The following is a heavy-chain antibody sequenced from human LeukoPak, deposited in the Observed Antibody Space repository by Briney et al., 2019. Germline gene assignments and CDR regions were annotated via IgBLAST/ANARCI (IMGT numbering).Heavy chain of an antibody. CDR1: GYTFTSYY. Sequence: ASVKVSCKASGYTFTSYYMHWVRQAPGQGLEWMGIINPSGGSTSYAQKFQGRVTMTRDTSTSTVYMELNSLRVEDTAVYYCAKVAKYYYGSETYYFFEHWGQGTPVTASS. V-gene: IGHV1-46*01. J-gene: IGHJ4*02. CDR3: AKVAKYYYGSETYYFFEH. CDR2: INPSGGST. D-gene: IGHD3-10*01.